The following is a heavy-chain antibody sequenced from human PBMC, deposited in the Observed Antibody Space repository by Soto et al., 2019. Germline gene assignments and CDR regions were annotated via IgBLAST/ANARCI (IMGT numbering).Heavy chain of an antibody. Sequence: QITLKESGPTLVKPTQTLTLTCTFSGFSIRTSGVGVGWIRQPPGKALEWLAFTYWDDDNRYNPSLKRRLTVAKDASKSQVVLLMTSMDPVDTATYYCAHRRGGYNWDDGYFDYWGQGTLVTVSS. CDR3: AHRRGGYNWDDGYFDY. CDR1: GFSIRTSGVG. D-gene: IGHD1-20*01. J-gene: IGHJ4*02. CDR2: TYWDDDN. V-gene: IGHV2-5*02.